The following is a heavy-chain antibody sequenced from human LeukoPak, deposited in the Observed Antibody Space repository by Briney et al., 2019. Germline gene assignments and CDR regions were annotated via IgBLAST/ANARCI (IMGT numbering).Heavy chain of an antibody. CDR1: GYSINSGYF. CDR2: IFHTGDV. D-gene: IGHD2-15*01. J-gene: IGHJ4*02. CDR3: ARVVASTSIDS. Sequence: PSETLSLTCTVSGYSINSGYFWGWVRQPPGKGPEWIGSIFHTGDVYYNPSLRSRVTLSIDTSRNQVSLEVTSVTAADTVLYYCARVVASTSIDSWGQGILVTVSS. V-gene: IGHV4-38-2*02.